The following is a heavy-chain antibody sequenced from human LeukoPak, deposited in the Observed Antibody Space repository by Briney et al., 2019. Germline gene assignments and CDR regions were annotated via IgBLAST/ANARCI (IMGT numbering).Heavy chain of an antibody. Sequence: GGSLRLSCARSGINFGASIMHWIRQAPGKGLEWVAGLSFDESSYYGGSVEGRFIISGDNSKRTLYLQMNSLKVEDTALYYCAREGHSSGFAPAFDTWGQGTMVTVSS. CDR1: GINFGASI. CDR2: LSFDESS. D-gene: IGHD6-19*01. CDR3: AREGHSSGFAPAFDT. V-gene: IGHV3-30*04. J-gene: IGHJ3*02.